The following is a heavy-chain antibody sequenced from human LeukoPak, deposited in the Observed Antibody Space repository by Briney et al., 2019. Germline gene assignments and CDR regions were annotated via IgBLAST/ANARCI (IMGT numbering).Heavy chain of an antibody. CDR1: GFTFRNYG. CDR2: IWYDGSKK. V-gene: IGHV3-33*01. J-gene: IGHJ4*02. CDR3: ARESLRDGYNFDY. D-gene: IGHD5-24*01. Sequence: GRSLRLSCAPSGFTFRNYGMHWVRQAPGKGLEWVAVIWYDGSKKYYADSVKGRLTISRDNSKNTLYLQMNSLRAEDTAVCYCARESLRDGYNFDYWGQGTLVTVSS.